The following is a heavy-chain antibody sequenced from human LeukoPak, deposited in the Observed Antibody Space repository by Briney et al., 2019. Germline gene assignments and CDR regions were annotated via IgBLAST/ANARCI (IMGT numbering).Heavy chain of an antibody. J-gene: IGHJ4*02. V-gene: IGHV3-30*18. CDR2: ISYDGSNK. D-gene: IGHD3-9*01. CDR3: AKVPDILTGYFDY. Sequence: GGSLRLSCAASGFTFSSYGMHWVRQAPGKGLEWVAVISYDGSNKYYADSVKGRFTISRDNSKNTLYLQMNSLRAEDTAVYYCAKVPDILTGYFDYWGQGTLVTVSS. CDR1: GFTFSSYG.